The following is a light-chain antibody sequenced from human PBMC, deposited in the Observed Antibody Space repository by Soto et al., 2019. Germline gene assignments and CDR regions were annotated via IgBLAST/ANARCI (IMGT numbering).Light chain of an antibody. J-gene: IGKJ1*01. CDR2: VAS. CDR1: QGILDY. Sequence: DIQMTQSPSSLSASVGDRVTITCRASQGILDYGAWFHQKPGKALNLLIYVASTFHSGVPSRFSGSGAGTDFTLTISSLQPEDVATYYCQKYNTAPQTFGPGTKVEIK. V-gene: IGKV1-27*01. CDR3: QKYNTAPQT.